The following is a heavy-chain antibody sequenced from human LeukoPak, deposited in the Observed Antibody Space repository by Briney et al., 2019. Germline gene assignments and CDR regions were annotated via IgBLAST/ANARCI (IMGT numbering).Heavy chain of an antibody. CDR2: ISAYNGNT. Sequence: GASVKVSCKASGYTFTCYGISWVRQAPGQGLEWMGWISAYNGNTNYAQKLQGRVTMTTDTSTSTAYMELRSLRSDDTAVYYCARDRVVAATEADFDYGAQGTLVPVPP. J-gene: IGHJ4*02. D-gene: IGHD2-15*01. V-gene: IGHV1-18*01. CDR3: ARDRVVAATEADFDY. CDR1: GYTFTCYG.